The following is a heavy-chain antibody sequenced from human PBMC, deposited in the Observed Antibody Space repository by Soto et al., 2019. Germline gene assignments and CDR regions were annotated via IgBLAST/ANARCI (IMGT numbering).Heavy chain of an antibody. CDR3: ANRNYYAKSGYTYPYFDF. CDR2: ISASGGST. D-gene: IGHD3-22*01. V-gene: IGHV3-23*01. Sequence: PGGSLRLSCAASGFTFSNYDMSWVRQAPGKGLDWVSTISASGGSTFCADSVKGRFTISRDNSKNTVYLQMNSLRVEDTAVYYCANRNYYAKSGYTYPYFDFWGQGSLVTVSS. CDR1: GFTFSNYD. J-gene: IGHJ4*02.